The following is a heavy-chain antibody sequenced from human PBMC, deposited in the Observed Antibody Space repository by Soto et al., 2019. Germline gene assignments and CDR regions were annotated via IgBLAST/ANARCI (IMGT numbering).Heavy chain of an antibody. CDR2: IDPVDTYA. CDR3: ARIYCTTTTCDSWFDP. CDR1: GYTFTTFW. D-gene: IGHD2-2*01. Sequence: GESLKISCTGFGYTFTTFWISWVRQMPGKGLEWMGRIDPVDTYATYSPAFQGDVTISADKATSTAYLQWSSLKASDTAMYYCARIYCTTTTCDSWFDPWGQGTLVTGSS. J-gene: IGHJ5*02. V-gene: IGHV5-10-1*01.